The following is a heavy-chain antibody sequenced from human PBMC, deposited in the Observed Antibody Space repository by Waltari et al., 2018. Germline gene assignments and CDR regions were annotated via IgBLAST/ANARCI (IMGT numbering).Heavy chain of an antibody. Sequence: QLPLQESGPGLVQPSGTLYLTCAVSGDSAGNPYLWNWVRQPTGKGLGWIWQVHGSTGRTNYNPSFASRVTVSLDTYNNQFSLKVTYATAADTAVYYCARDRGRGLYLDTWGPGTLVTVSP. CDR1: GDSAGNPYL. CDR3: ARDRGRGLYLDT. D-gene: IGHD2-15*01. CDR2: VHGSTGRT. V-gene: IGHV4-4*02. J-gene: IGHJ4*02.